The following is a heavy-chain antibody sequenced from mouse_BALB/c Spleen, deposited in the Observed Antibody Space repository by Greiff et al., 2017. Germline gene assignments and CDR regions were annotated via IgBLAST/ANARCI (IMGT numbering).Heavy chain of an antibody. Sequence: EVKVVESGGGLVKPGGSLKLSCAASGFTFSSYAMSWVRQTPEKRLEWVASISSGGSTYYPDSVKGRFTISRDNARNILYLQMSSLRSEDTAMYYCARGEDGYFDVWGAGTTVTVSS. CDR2: ISSGGST. CDR3: ARGEDGYFDV. J-gene: IGHJ1*01. V-gene: IGHV5-6-5*01. CDR1: GFTFSSYA. D-gene: IGHD2-3*01.